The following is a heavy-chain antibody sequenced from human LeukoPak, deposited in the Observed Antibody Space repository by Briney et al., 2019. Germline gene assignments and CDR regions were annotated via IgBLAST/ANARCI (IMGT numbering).Heavy chain of an antibody. CDR2: INSDGSEG. V-gene: IGHV3-7*03. Sequence: GGSLRLSCAVSGFTFSGFWMRWSRQVPGEGLEWVASINSDGSEGYYADVVKGRFTISRDNAKNSLYLQINSLRAEDTAVYYCARSSYSSSSSVWGQGTMVTVSS. D-gene: IGHD6-6*01. CDR3: ARSSYSSSSSV. J-gene: IGHJ3*01. CDR1: GFTFSGFW.